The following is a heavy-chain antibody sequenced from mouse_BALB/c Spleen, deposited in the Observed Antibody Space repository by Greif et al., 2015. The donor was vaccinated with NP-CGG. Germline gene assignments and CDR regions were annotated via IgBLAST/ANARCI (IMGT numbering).Heavy chain of an antibody. V-gene: IGHV2-6-7*01. J-gene: IGHJ3*01. CDR3: ARARTAREAWFAY. CDR2: IWGDGST. Sequence: VQVVESGPGLVAPSQSLSITCTVSGFSLTGYGVNWVRQPPGKGLEWLGMIWGDGSTDYNSALKSRLSISKDNSKSQVFLKMNSLQTDDTARYYCARARTAREAWFAYWGQGTLVTVSA. CDR1: GFSLTGYG. D-gene: IGHD3-2*01.